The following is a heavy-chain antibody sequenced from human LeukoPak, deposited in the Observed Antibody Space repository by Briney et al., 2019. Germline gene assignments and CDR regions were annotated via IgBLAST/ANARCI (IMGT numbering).Heavy chain of an antibody. CDR1: GFTLSSYG. D-gene: IGHD3-3*01. CDR3: AKDLNYDFWSGLGN. J-gene: IGHJ4*02. CDR2: ISCDGTNK. Sequence: PGGSLRLSCAVSGFTLSSYGMHWVRQAPGKGLEWMAVISCDGTNKYYADSVKGRFTISRDNSKNTLYLQMNSLRAEDTAVYYCAKDLNYDFWSGLGNWGQGTLVTVSS. V-gene: IGHV3-30*18.